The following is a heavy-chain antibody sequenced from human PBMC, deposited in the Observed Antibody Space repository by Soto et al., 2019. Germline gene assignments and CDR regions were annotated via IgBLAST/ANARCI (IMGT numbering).Heavy chain of an antibody. D-gene: IGHD3-9*01. V-gene: IGHV3-30-3*01. CDR2: ISFDGNII. J-gene: IGHJ4*02. CDR1: EFSFSSYA. CDR3: ARTFDTITHYFDY. Sequence: GGSLRLSCAASEFSFSSYAMHWIRQAPGKGLEWVAVISFDGNIIHYADSVKGRFIISRDNSKNTLYLQMHSLSGEDTAVYYCARTFDTITHYFDYWGQGTLVTVSS.